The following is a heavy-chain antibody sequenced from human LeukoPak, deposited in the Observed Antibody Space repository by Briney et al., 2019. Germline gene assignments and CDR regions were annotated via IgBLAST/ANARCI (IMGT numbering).Heavy chain of an antibody. CDR1: GFTFSSYS. J-gene: IGHJ3*02. Sequence: GGSLRLSCAASGFTFSSYSMNWVRQAPGKGLEWVSVIYSGGSTNYADSVKGRFTITRDNSKNTLYLQMNSLRVEDTAVYYCARDLRIEDYGSYDAFDIWGQGTMVTVSS. CDR2: IYSGGST. V-gene: IGHV3-53*01. D-gene: IGHD4/OR15-4a*01. CDR3: ARDLRIEDYGSYDAFDI.